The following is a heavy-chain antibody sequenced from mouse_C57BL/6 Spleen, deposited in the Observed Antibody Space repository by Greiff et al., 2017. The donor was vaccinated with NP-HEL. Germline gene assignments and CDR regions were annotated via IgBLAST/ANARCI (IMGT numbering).Heavy chain of an antibody. V-gene: IGHV1-22*01. Sequence: QSGPELVKPGASVKMSCKASGYTFTDYNMHWVKQSHGKSLEWIGYINPNNGGTSYNQKFKGKATLTVNKSSSTAYMELRSLTSEDYAVYYCARGARDFDYWGQGTTLTVSS. CDR1: GYTFTDYN. D-gene: IGHD3-1*01. J-gene: IGHJ2*01. CDR3: ARGARDFDY. CDR2: INPNNGGT.